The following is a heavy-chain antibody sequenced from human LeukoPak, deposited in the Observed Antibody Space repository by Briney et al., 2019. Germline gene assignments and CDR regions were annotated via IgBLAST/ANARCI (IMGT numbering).Heavy chain of an antibody. V-gene: IGHV3-21*01. CDR3: AKSEGGLLWLGYP. CDR1: GFTFSSYS. J-gene: IGHJ4*02. CDR2: ISSNSSYI. D-gene: IGHD3-10*01. Sequence: PGGSLRLSCAASGFTFSSYSMNWVRQAPGKGLEWVSPISSNSSYIYYADSVKGRFTLSRENVKKSLYLQMKRLRAEDTAVYHCAKSEGGLLWLGYPGGQGTLVTVSS.